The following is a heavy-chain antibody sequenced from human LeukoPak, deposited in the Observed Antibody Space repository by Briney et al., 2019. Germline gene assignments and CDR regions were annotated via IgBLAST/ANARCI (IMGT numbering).Heavy chain of an antibody. CDR3: ARGRITIFGVATQGYWYFDL. CDR2: ISGSGSTI. Sequence: GGSLRLSCAASGFTFSSYEMNWVRQAPGKGLEWVSYISGSGSTIYYADSVKGRFTISRDNAKISLYLQMNSLRAEDTAVYYCARGRITIFGVATQGYWYFDLWGRGTLVTVSS. V-gene: IGHV3-48*03. CDR1: GFTFSSYE. J-gene: IGHJ2*01. D-gene: IGHD3-3*01.